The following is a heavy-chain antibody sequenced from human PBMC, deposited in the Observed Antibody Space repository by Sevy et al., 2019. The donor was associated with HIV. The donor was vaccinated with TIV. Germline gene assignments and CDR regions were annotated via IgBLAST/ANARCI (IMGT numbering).Heavy chain of an antibody. CDR3: ARAMGV. Sequence: GGSLRLSCVGSGITISSHWMNWVRQAPGKGLEWVANINQDGSEKYHVDSVKGRFIISRDNAKNSGYLQMHSLRVEDSGVHYCARAMGVWGQGTTVTVSS. V-gene: IGHV3-7*01. J-gene: IGHJ6*02. CDR1: GITISSHW. CDR2: INQDGSEK.